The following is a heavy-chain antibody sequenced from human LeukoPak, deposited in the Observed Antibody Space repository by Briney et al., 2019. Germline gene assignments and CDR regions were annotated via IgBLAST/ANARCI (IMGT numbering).Heavy chain of an antibody. CDR1: GGSISSSSYY. J-gene: IGHJ4*02. Sequence: PSETLSLTCTVSGGSISSSSYYWGWIRQPPGKGLEWIGSIYYSGSTYYNPSLKSRVTISVDTSKNQFSLKLSSVTAADTAVYYCARDVYYYDSSGRYYFDYWGQGTLVTVSS. D-gene: IGHD3-22*01. CDR2: IYYSGST. V-gene: IGHV4-39*07. CDR3: ARDVYYYDSSGRYYFDY.